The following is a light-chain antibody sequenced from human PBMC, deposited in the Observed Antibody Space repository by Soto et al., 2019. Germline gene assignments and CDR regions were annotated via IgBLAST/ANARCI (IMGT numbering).Light chain of an antibody. CDR1: SSDVGGYNY. CDR3: SSYAGANTVI. Sequence: QSALTQPPSASGSPGQSVTISCTGTSSDVGGYNYVSWYQQHPGKAPRHLIFEVNKRSSGVPDRFSGSKSANTASLTVSGLLTEDEADYYCSSYAGANTVIFGGGTKVTVL. V-gene: IGLV2-8*01. J-gene: IGLJ2*01. CDR2: EVN.